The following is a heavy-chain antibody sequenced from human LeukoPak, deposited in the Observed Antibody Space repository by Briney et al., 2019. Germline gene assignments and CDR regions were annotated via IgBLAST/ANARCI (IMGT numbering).Heavy chain of an antibody. CDR3: ARDTKTTTMAGGNDY. V-gene: IGHV1-18*01. J-gene: IGHJ4*02. CDR1: GFTFTSYG. CDR2: ISAYNGNT. D-gene: IGHD3-16*01. Sequence: ASVKVSCKAVGFTFTSYGVSLVRQAPGQGLEWMGWISAYNGNTHFAQKLQDRVTLTTDTSTSTAYMELRSLTSDDTAVYFCARDTKTTTMAGGNDYWGQGTLVTVSS.